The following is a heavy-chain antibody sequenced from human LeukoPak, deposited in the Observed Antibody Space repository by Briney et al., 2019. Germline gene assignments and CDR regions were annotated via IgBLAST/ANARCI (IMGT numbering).Heavy chain of an antibody. Sequence: GGSLRLSCAASGFTFSSYAMSWVRQAPGKGLEWVSAISGGGGSTYYADSVKGRFTISRDNSKNTLYLQMNSLRAEDTAVYYCAKSKYSSSWFGEYYFDYWGQGTLVTVSS. D-gene: IGHD6-13*01. J-gene: IGHJ4*02. CDR3: AKSKYSSSWFGEYYFDY. V-gene: IGHV3-23*01. CDR2: ISGGGGST. CDR1: GFTFSSYA.